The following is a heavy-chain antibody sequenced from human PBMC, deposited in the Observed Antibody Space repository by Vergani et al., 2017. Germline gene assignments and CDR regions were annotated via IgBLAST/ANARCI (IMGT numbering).Heavy chain of an antibody. D-gene: IGHD2-15*01. V-gene: IGHV1-69*01. J-gene: IGHJ4*02. CDR2: IIPIFGTA. Sequence: QVQLVQSGAEVKKPGSSVKVFCKASGGTFSSYAISWVRQAPGQGLEWMGGIIPIFGTANYAQKFQGRVTITADESTSTAYMELSSRRSEDTAVYYCARSRGVGLLTCSGGSCSDYWGQGTLVTVSS. CDR3: ARSRGVGLLTCSGGSCSDY. CDR1: GGTFSSYA.